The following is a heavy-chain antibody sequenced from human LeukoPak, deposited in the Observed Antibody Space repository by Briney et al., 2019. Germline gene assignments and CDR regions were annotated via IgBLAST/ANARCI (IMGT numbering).Heavy chain of an antibody. CDR1: GYTFTSYG. CDR2: ISAYNGNT. Sequence: ASVKVSCTASGYTFTSYGISWVRQAPGQGLEWMGWISAYNGNTNYAQTLQGRVAMTTDTSTSTAYMELRSLRPDDTAVYYCARVPVGYSSGWYRGNYFDYWGQGTLVTVSS. D-gene: IGHD6-19*01. V-gene: IGHV1-18*01. J-gene: IGHJ4*02. CDR3: ARVPVGYSSGWYRGNYFDY.